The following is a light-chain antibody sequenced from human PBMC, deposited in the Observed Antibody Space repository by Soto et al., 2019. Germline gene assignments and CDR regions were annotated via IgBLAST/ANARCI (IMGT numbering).Light chain of an antibody. V-gene: IGKV3-11*01. Sequence: DIVLTQSPATLSLSPGERATLSCRASQSVSSYLAWYQQRPGQAPRLLIYDASNRATGIPARFSVSGSGTDFTLTISSLEPEDFAVYYCQQRSNWPPMYTFGQGTKLDIK. J-gene: IGKJ2*01. CDR3: QQRSNWPPMYT. CDR2: DAS. CDR1: QSVSSY.